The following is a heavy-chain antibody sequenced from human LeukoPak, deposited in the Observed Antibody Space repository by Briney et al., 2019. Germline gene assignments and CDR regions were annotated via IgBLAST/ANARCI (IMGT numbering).Heavy chain of an antibody. CDR3: ARSYYYDYRQIDY. CDR2: IYYSGST. D-gene: IGHD3-22*01. J-gene: IGHJ4*02. CDR1: GDSISTSSYY. Sequence: SETLSLTCTVSGDSISTSSYYWGWIRQPPGKGLEWLGSIYYSGSTHYNPSLKSRVTISVDTSKNQFSLNLYSVTAADTAVFYCARSYYYDYRQIDYWGQGTLVTVSS. V-gene: IGHV4-39*01.